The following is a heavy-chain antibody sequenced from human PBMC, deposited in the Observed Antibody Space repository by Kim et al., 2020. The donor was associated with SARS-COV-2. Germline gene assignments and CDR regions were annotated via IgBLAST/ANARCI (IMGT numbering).Heavy chain of an antibody. Sequence: GGSLRLSCAASGFTFSSYEMNWVRQAPGKGLEWVSYISSSGSTIYYADSVKGRFTISRDNAKNSLYLQMNSLRAEDTAVYYCARRDFIDYSSGGTRFWYFDLWGRGTLVTVSS. D-gene: IGHD6-19*01. CDR3: ARRDFIDYSSGGTRFWYFDL. CDR2: ISSSGSTI. J-gene: IGHJ2*01. V-gene: IGHV3-48*03. CDR1: GFTFSSYE.